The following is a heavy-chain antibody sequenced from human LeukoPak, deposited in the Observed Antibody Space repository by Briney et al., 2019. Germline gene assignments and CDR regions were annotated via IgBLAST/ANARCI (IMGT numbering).Heavy chain of an antibody. CDR1: GYTFTGYY. CDR2: INPNSGGT. J-gene: IGHJ5*02. V-gene: IGHV1-2*02. D-gene: IGHD3-22*01. CDR3: ARSSPNPYDSSGYYYVGGGVKNWFDP. Sequence: GASVKVSCKASGYTFTGYYMRWVRQAPGQGLEWMGWINPNSGGTNYAQKFQGRVTMTRDTSISTAYMELSRLRSDDTAVYYCARSSPNPYDSSGYYYVGGGVKNWFDPWGQGTLVTVSS.